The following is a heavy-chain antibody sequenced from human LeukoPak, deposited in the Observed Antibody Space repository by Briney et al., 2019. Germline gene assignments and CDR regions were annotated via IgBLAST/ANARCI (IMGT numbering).Heavy chain of an antibody. CDR3: ARVGAAAGPGSAFDY. D-gene: IGHD6-13*01. CDR1: GASITTETYF. Sequence: SETLSLTCTVSGASITTETYFWTWVRQPAGKELEWIGRISSTGTTDYNPSLKSRVTISVDTSKNQFSLKLSSVTAADAAVYYCARVGAAAGPGSAFDYWGQGTLVTVSS. V-gene: IGHV4-61*02. J-gene: IGHJ4*02. CDR2: ISSTGTT.